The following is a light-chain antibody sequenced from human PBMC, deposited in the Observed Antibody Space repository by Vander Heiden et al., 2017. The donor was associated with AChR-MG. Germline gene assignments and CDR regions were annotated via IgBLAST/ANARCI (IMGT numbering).Light chain of an antibody. Sequence: DIQMTQSPSSLSASVGDRVTITCRASQSISSYLNWYQQKPGKAPKLLIYAASSLQSGVPSRFSGSGSGTDFTLNISRLQPEDFATYYCQQRYSTPRTFGQGTKVEIK. CDR3: QQRYSTPRT. V-gene: IGKV1-39*01. CDR2: AAS. CDR1: QSISSY. J-gene: IGKJ1*01.